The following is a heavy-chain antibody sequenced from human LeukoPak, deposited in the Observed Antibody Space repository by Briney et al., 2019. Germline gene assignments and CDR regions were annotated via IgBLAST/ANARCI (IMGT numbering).Heavy chain of an antibody. CDR3: ARDRAGYNPLIEY. CDR2: IWYGGRNK. Sequence: PGRSLRLSCAASGFTFSSYGMHGVRQAPGKGLEGVAVIWYGGRNKYYADCVKGRFTSARDNSKNTLYLQMNSLRDEDTAVYYCARDRAGYNPLIEYWGEGTLVTVSS. CDR1: GFTFSSYG. J-gene: IGHJ4*02. D-gene: IGHD5-24*01. V-gene: IGHV3-33*01.